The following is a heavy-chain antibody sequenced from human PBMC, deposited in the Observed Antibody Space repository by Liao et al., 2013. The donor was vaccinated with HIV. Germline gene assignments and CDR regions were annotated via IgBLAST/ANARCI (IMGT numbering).Heavy chain of an antibody. CDR1: GGSFSGYY. CDR2: INHSGST. CDR3: ARDLVFDFWSGYSQTRYAFDI. V-gene: IGHV4-34*01. Sequence: QVQLQQWGAGLLKPSETLSLTCAVYGGSFSGYYWSWIRQPPGKGLEWIGEINHSGSTNYNPSLKSRVSISVDTSKNQFSLKLSSVTAADTAVYYCARDLVFDFWSGYSQTRYAFDIWGQGTMVTVSS. D-gene: IGHD3-3*01. J-gene: IGHJ3*02.